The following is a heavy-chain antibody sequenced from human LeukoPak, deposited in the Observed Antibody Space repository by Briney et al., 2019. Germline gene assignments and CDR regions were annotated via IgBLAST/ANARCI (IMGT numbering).Heavy chain of an antibody. Sequence: ASVKVSCKASGYTFTGYYMHWVRQAPGQALEWMGRMNPNSGGTNFAQKFQGRVTMTVDTPTSTATMELSRVRSDVTAVYYCGIVRYCGGDCDSDKKWAFDIWGQGTMVTVSS. CDR2: MNPNSGGT. CDR1: GYTFTGYY. CDR3: GIVRYCGGDCDSDKKWAFDI. D-gene: IGHD2-21*02. J-gene: IGHJ3*02. V-gene: IGHV1-2*06.